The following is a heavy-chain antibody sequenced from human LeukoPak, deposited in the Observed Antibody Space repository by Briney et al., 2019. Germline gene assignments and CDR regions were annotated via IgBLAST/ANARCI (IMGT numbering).Heavy chain of an antibody. CDR2: ISTDGTIT. Sequence: GGSLRLSCEAYGFTFSNYEMSWVRQAPGKGLEWISYISTDGTITHYADSVKGRLTISRDNAKKSLFLQMNSLRAEDTAVYYCARPVGYTGTGSCYGYWGQGTLVTVSS. CDR3: ARPVGYTGTGSCYGY. D-gene: IGHD3-10*01. V-gene: IGHV3-48*03. J-gene: IGHJ4*02. CDR1: GFTFSNYE.